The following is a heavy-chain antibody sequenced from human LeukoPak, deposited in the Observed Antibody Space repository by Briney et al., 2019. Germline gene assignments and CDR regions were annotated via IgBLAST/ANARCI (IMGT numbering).Heavy chain of an antibody. D-gene: IGHD3-9*01. V-gene: IGHV4-31*03. Sequence: PSETLSLTCTVSRGSISSGGYYWSRIRQHPGKGLEWIGYIYYSGNTYYNPSLKSRVTISVDTSKNQFSLKLSSVTAADTAVYFCAREARVDRAFDIWGQGTMVTVSA. CDR3: AREARVDRAFDI. J-gene: IGHJ3*02. CDR1: RGSISSGGYY. CDR2: IYYSGNT.